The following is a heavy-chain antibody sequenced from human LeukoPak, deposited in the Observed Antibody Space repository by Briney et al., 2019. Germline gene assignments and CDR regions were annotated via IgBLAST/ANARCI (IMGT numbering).Heavy chain of an antibody. CDR2: IYYDGYP. CDR3: AGTELGYCTVTGCPLES. J-gene: IGHJ4*02. D-gene: IGHD2-8*02. Sequence: PSETLSLTCNVSGASLSSYFWSWIRQPPGKGLEWIGYIYYDGYPNYSPSLRSRITISVEKSKSQFSLNLRSVTAADMALYFCAGTELGYCTVTGCPLESWGQGTLVTVSS. V-gene: IGHV4-59*01. CDR1: GASLSSYF.